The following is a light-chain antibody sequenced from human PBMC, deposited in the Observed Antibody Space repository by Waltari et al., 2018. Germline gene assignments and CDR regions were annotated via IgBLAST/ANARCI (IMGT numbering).Light chain of an antibody. J-gene: IGLJ2*01. V-gene: IGLV1-51*02. CDR2: QNN. CDR1: SSHIANKY. CDR3: GAWDSSLTAGV. Sequence: SVLTQTPSVSAAPCKKVTISCSGSSSHIANKYVYWYQQLPGTAPKLRIYQNNNRPSGIPVRFSGSKAGTSATLDITGLQTVDEADYYCGAWDSSLTAGVFGGGTKLTVL.